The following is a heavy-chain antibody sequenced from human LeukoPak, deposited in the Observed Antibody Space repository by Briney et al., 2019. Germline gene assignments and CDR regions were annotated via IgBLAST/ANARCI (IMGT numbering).Heavy chain of an antibody. CDR2: ISAYNGNT. J-gene: IGHJ5*02. Sequence: ASVKVSCKASGYTFTSYGISWVRQAPGQGLEWMGWISAYNGNTNYAQKLQGRVTMTTDTSTSTAYMELRSLRSDDTAVYYCARISHSGWYFGGHNWFDPWGQGTLVTVSS. V-gene: IGHV1-18*01. CDR1: GYTFTSYG. D-gene: IGHD6-19*01. CDR3: ARISHSGWYFGGHNWFDP.